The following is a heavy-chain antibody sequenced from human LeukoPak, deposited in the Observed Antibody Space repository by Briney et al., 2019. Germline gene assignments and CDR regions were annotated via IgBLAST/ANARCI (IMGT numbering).Heavy chain of an antibody. J-gene: IGHJ4*02. CDR1: GFTINQHA. D-gene: IGHD5-18*01. V-gene: IGHV3-7*01. CDR2: IRPDGSAV. Sequence: GGSLRLSCIASGFTINQHAMSWVRQAPVKGLEWVASIRPDGSAVYYVDSVKGRFTFSRDSAKNSLDLQMNSLRAEDTAVYYCAVSTVDTAMVFDYWGQGTLVTVSS. CDR3: AVSTVDTAMVFDY.